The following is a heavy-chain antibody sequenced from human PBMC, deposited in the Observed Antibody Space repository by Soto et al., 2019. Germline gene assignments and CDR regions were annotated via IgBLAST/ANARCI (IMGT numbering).Heavy chain of an antibody. CDR1: GGYSISGGYY. J-gene: IGHJ4*02. Sequence: SETMSVPNTVAGGYSISGGYYWSWIKKHPGKGLEWIGYIYYSGSTYYNPSLKSRVTISVDTSKNQFSLKLSSVTAADTAVYYCARVRGGGSCNYFDYWGQGTLVTVSS. D-gene: IGHD2-15*01. V-gene: IGHV4-31*03. CDR3: ARVRGGGSCNYFDY. CDR2: IYYSGST.